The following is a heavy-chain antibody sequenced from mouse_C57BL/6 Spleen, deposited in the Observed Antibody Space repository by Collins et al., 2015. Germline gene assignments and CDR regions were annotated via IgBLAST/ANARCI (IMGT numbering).Heavy chain of an antibody. V-gene: IGHV1-81*01. J-gene: IGHJ3*01. D-gene: IGHD2-3*01. Sequence: QVQLQQSGPELVKPGASVKMSCKASGYTFTDYVISWVKQRTGQGLEWIGEIYPGSGSTYYNEKFKGKATLTADKSSNTAYMQLSSLTSEDSAVYFCARDDGYYEGSWFAYWGQGTLVTVSA. CDR2: IYPGSGST. CDR1: GYTFTDYV. CDR3: ARDDGYYEGSWFAY.